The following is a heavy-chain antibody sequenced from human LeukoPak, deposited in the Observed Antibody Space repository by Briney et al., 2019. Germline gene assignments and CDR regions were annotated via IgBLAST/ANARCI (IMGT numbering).Heavy chain of an antibody. Sequence: GRSLRLSCAASGFTFSSYGMHWVRQAPGKGLEWVSSISSSSTYIYYADSLKGRFTISRDSAKNSLYLHMNSLRAEDTAVYYCARGTSGSYPNDAFDVWGQGTMVTVSS. J-gene: IGHJ3*01. CDR1: GFTFSSYG. CDR2: ISSSSTYI. D-gene: IGHD1-26*01. CDR3: ARGTSGSYPNDAFDV. V-gene: IGHV3-21*01.